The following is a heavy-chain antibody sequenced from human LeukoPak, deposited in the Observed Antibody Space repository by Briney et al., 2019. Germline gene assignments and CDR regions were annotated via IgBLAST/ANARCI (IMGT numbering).Heavy chain of an antibody. J-gene: IGHJ5*02. D-gene: IGHD2-15*01. V-gene: IGHV4-34*01. CDR1: GFTFSSYA. CDR2: INHSGST. CDR3: ARGPKRGYCSGGSCYVWFDP. Sequence: PGGSLRLSCAASGFTFSSYAMSWIRQPPGKGLEWIGEINHSGSTNYNPSLKSRVTISVDTSKNQFSLKLSSVTAADTAVYYCARGPKRGYCSGGSCYVWFDPWGQGTLVTVSS.